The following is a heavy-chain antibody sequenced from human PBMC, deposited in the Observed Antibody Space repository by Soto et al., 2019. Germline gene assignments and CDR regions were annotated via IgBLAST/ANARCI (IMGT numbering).Heavy chain of an antibody. CDR3: ARNLLDYYYGMDV. CDR1: GYTFTRYG. CDR2: INGGNGNT. Sequence: GASVKVSCKASGYTFTRYGMHWVRQAPGQRLEWMGWINGGNGNTKYSQKFQGRVTITRDTSASTAYMELSSLKSEDTAVYYCARNLLDYYYGMDVWGQGTTVTVSS. J-gene: IGHJ6*02. D-gene: IGHD1-26*01. V-gene: IGHV1-3*01.